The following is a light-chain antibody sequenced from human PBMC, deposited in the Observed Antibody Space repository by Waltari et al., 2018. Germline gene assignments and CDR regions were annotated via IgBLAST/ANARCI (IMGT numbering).Light chain of an antibody. J-gene: IGKJ1*01. CDR3: QHYVSLPAT. CDR1: KSGSRVF. V-gene: IGKV3-20*01. Sequence: ELVLTQSPATLSLSPGARATLSFRASKSGSRVFAWYQQKPGQAPRLLIYAASSSATGIPDRFSGSWSGTDFSLTISRLEPEDFAMYYCQHYVSLPATFGQGTKVEIK. CDR2: AAS.